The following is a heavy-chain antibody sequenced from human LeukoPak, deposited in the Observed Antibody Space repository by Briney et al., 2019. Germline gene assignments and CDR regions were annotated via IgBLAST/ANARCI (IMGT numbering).Heavy chain of an antibody. Sequence: PGGSLRLSCEASGFIFENYYMYWVRQAPGKGLEWVTFIRQDGNNKMYADSVKGRFTISRDNSKNTLYLQMNSLRAEDTAVYYCAKGMVRGVILKGFDYWGQGTLVTVSS. CDR2: IRQDGNNK. V-gene: IGHV3-30*02. CDR3: AKGMVRGVILKGFDY. D-gene: IGHD3-10*01. J-gene: IGHJ4*02. CDR1: GFIFENYY.